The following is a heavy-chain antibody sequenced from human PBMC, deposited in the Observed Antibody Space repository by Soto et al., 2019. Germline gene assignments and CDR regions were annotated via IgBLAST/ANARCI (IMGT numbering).Heavy chain of an antibody. J-gene: IGHJ4*02. CDR1: GYTFTSYG. D-gene: IGHD5-12*01. Sequence: WASVKVSCKASGYTFTSYGISWVRQAPGQGLEWMGWISAYNGNTNYAQKLQGRVTMTTDTSTSTAYMELRSLRSDDTAVYYCAREPLGSGYDFFDDWGQGTLVTVSS. V-gene: IGHV1-18*01. CDR2: ISAYNGNT. CDR3: AREPLGSGYDFFDD.